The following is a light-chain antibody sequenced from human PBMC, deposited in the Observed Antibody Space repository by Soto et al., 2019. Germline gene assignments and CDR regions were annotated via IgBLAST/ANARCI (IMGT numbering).Light chain of an antibody. CDR2: NNN. Sequence: QSVLTQPPSVSGAPGQRVTISCTGSSSNIGAGYDVHWYQQLPGTAPKLLIYNNNNRPSGVPDRFSGSKSGTSASLAITGLQAEEEADYYCQSYDSSLSGYVFGTGTKVTVL. CDR1: SSNIGAGYD. CDR3: QSYDSSLSGYV. V-gene: IGLV1-40*01. J-gene: IGLJ1*01.